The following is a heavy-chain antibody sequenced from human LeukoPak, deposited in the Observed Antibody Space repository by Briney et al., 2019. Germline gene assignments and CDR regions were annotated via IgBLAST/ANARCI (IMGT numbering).Heavy chain of an antibody. V-gene: IGHV1-8*02. CDR1: GYTFTSYY. Sequence: ASVKVSCKASGYTFTSYYMHWVRQAPGQGLEWMGWMNPNSGNTGYAQKFQGRVTMTRNTSISTAYMELSSLRSEDTAVYYCATVGGDSSGWAGAFDIWGQGTMVTVSS. CDR2: MNPNSGNT. D-gene: IGHD6-19*01. J-gene: IGHJ3*02. CDR3: ATVGGDSSGWAGAFDI.